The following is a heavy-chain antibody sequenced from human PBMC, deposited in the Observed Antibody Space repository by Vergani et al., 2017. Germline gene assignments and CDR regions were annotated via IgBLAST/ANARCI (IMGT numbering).Heavy chain of an antibody. Sequence: EVQLVESGGGLVQPGGSLRLSCAASGFTFSRYWMSWVRQAPGKGLEWVANIKQDGSEKYYVDSVKGRFTISRDNAKNSLYLQMNSLRAEDTAVYYCARRDSSSPALDYWGQGTLVTVSS. V-gene: IGHV3-7*01. J-gene: IGHJ4*02. D-gene: IGHD6-6*01. CDR3: ARRDSSSPALDY. CDR2: IKQDGSEK. CDR1: GFTFSRYW.